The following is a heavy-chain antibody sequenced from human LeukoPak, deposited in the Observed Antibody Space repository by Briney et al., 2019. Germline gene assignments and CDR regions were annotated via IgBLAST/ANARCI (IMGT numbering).Heavy chain of an antibody. CDR2: IHRDGSST. D-gene: IGHD1-26*01. J-gene: IGHJ5*02. CDR1: GFTFSSYW. Sequence: GGSLRLSCAASGFTFSSYWMHWVRQAPGKGLVWVSRIHRDGSSTNYGDSVKGRFTISRDNANNMLYLQMSSLSPEDTAVYCCALLHSESNFVGPWGQGTLVTVSS. V-gene: IGHV3-74*01. CDR3: ALLHSESNFVGP.